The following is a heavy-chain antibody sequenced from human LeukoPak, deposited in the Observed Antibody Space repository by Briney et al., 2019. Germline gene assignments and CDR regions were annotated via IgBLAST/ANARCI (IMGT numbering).Heavy chain of an antibody. D-gene: IGHD3-22*01. J-gene: IGHJ4*02. V-gene: IGHV4-39*01. CDR3: AKTYYYDPFDY. CDR2: IYYSGST. Sequence: PSETLSLTCTVSGGSISNSGYYWGWIRQPPGKGLEWIGNIYYSGSTYSNPSLKSRVTISVDTSKNQFSLKLSSVTAADTAVYYCAKTYYYDPFDYRGQGTLVTVSS. CDR1: GGSISNSGYY.